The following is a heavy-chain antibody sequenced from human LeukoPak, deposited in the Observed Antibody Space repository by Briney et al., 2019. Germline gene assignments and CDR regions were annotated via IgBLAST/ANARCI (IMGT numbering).Heavy chain of an antibody. CDR1: RFTFSSYY. CDR3: ARGSGSYTNWFDP. Sequence: GGSLRLSCTASRFTFSSYYMSWVRQAPGKGLEWVAGIKGDGSEKYYVDSVKGRFTISRDNAKNSLYLQMNSLRAEDTAVYFCARGSGSYTNWFDPWGQGTLVTVSS. V-gene: IGHV3-7*04. CDR2: IKGDGSEK. J-gene: IGHJ5*02. D-gene: IGHD1-26*01.